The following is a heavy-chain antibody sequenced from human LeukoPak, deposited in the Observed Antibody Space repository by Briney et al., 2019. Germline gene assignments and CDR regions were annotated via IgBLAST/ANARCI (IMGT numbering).Heavy chain of an antibody. D-gene: IGHD6-19*01. CDR1: GFTSSDYY. CDR3: ATIAVAGEGVY. CDR2: ISSSGSTI. Sequence: PGGSLRLSCAASGFTSSDYYMSWIRQAPGKGLEWVSYISSSGSTIYYADSVKGRFTITRDNAKNSLYLQMNSLRAEDTAVYYCATIAVAGEGVYWGQGTLVTVSS. J-gene: IGHJ4*02. V-gene: IGHV3-11*04.